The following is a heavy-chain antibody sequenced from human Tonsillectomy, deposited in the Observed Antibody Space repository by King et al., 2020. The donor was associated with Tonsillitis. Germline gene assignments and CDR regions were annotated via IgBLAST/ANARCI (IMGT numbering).Heavy chain of an antibody. CDR3: ARDESLGGTFDF. J-gene: IGHJ4*02. Sequence: VQLQESSPGLVRPSETLSLLCSVSGSSISEYYYSWIRQSAGKGLEWIGRVYVSGNTNYNPALKSRVTMSLDTSKKQFSLKLTSVTAADTAVYYCARDESLGGTFDFWGQGTLVTVSS. CDR2: VYVSGNT. D-gene: IGHD1-1*01. V-gene: IGHV4-4*07. CDR1: GSSISEYY.